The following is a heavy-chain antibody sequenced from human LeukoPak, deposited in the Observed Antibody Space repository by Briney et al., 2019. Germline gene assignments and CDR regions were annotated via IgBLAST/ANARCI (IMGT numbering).Heavy chain of an antibody. D-gene: IGHD3-22*01. V-gene: IGHV1-2*02. CDR1: GYIFTDYY. CDR3: GRDRRSPYYDSSGYYSLDY. CDR2: INPNSGGT. Sequence: ASVKVSCMASGYIFTDYYMDWVRQAPGQGLEWMGWINPNSGGTNYAQKFQGRVTMTRDTSISTAYTELSRLRSDDTAVYYCGRDRRSPYYDSSGYYSLDYWGQGTLVTVSS. J-gene: IGHJ4*02.